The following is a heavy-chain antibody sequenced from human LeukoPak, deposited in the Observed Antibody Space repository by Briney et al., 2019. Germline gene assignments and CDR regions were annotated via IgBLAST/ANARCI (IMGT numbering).Heavy chain of an antibody. CDR1: GVSISSYY. D-gene: IGHD2-15*01. V-gene: IGHV4-4*09. J-gene: IGHJ5*02. CDR3: ARHPSVVGGSGVAENWFDH. Sequence: SETLSLTCTVSGVSISSYYWSWPRQPPGKGLEWIGYIYTSGSTNYDPSLKSRVTISVDTSKNQFSLKLSSVTAADTAVYYCARHPSVVGGSGVAENWFDHWGQGTLVTVSS. CDR2: IYTSGST.